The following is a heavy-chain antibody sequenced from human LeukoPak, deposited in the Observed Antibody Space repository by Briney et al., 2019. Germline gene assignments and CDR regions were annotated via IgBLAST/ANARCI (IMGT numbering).Heavy chain of an antibody. CDR3: ARDRRPSSWLGVGP. J-gene: IGHJ5*02. D-gene: IGHD6-13*01. CDR2: ISSSGSTI. CDR1: GFTFSDYY. Sequence: GGSLRLSCAASGFTFSDYYMSWIRQAPGKGLEWVSYISSSGSTIYYADSVKGRFTISRDNAKNSLHLQMNSLRAGDTAVYYCARDRRPSSWLGVGPWGQGTLVTVSS. V-gene: IGHV3-11*04.